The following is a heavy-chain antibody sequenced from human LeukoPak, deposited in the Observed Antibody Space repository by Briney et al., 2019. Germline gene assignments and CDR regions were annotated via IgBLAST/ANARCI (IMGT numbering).Heavy chain of an antibody. V-gene: IGHV3-48*01. D-gene: IGHD4-17*01. J-gene: IGHJ4*02. Sequence: GGSLRLSCAASGFTFSSYSMNWVRQAPGKGLEWVSFISSSSRTIFYADSVKARFTISRDNAKNSLYLQMNSLRAEDTAVYYCARNAYGDRSSFDYWGQGTLVIVSS. CDR2: ISSSSRTI. CDR3: ARNAYGDRSSFDY. CDR1: GFTFSSYS.